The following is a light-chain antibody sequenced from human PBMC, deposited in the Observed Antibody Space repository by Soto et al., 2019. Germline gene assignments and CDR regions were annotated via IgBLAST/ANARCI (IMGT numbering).Light chain of an antibody. Sequence: QSALTQPASVSGSPGQSITISCTGASSDVGGNKYVSWYQQYPGKVPKLLINKVTNRPSGVSYRFSGSKSGNTASLTISALLAEDEADYFCASSTSDSLYVFGTGTKVTVL. J-gene: IGLJ1*01. CDR2: KVT. CDR1: SSDVGGNKY. V-gene: IGLV2-14*01. CDR3: ASSTSDSLYV.